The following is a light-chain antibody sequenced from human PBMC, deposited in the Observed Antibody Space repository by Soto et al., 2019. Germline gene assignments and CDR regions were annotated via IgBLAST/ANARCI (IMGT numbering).Light chain of an antibody. CDR1: SSNIGAGYD. J-gene: IGLJ2*01. Sequence: QSVLTQPPSVSGAPGQRVTISCTGSSSNIGAGYDVHWYQQLPGTAPKLLIYGNSNRPSGVPDRFSGSKSGTSASLAITGLQAEDGANYFRQSYDSGLGGYVVFGGGT. CDR2: GNS. V-gene: IGLV1-40*01. CDR3: QSYDSGLGGYVV.